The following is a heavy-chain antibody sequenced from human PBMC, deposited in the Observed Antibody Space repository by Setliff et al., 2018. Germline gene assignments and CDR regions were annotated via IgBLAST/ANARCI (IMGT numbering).Heavy chain of an antibody. Sequence: PSETLSLTCTVSGGSINSGGIYWSWLRQTAGKRMEWIGHFYSSGATDYNLSLKSRVTISLDPSKNQFSLKLTSVTAADTAAYFCARESATLGEFPLYYFDYWGQGIPVTVSS. CDR1: GGSINSGGIY. J-gene: IGHJ4*02. V-gene: IGHV4-61*09. CDR3: ARESATLGEFPLYYFDY. D-gene: IGHD3-10*01. CDR2: FYSSGAT.